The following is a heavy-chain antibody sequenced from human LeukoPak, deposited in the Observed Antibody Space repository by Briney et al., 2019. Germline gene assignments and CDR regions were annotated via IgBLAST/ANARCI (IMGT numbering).Heavy chain of an antibody. CDR3: ARPAHYYYDSASYGVAFDV. Sequence: SQTLSLTCSVFGGSISTSYWSWIRPPPGKGMELIGSIFYTASTKYNPSLTSRVTISVDTSKNQISLQLSSVTAAHTAMYYCARPAHYYYDSASYGVAFDVWGQGTMVTASS. J-gene: IGHJ3*01. D-gene: IGHD3-22*01. V-gene: IGHV4-59*01. CDR1: GGSISTSY. CDR2: IFYTAST.